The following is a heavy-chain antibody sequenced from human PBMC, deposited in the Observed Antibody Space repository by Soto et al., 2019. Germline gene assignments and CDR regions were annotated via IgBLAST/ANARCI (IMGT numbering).Heavy chain of an antibody. Sequence: QVQLQESGPGLVKPSETLSLTCTVSGASISNDYWTWIRQPPGKGLEWVGFIYHSGSTNYNPSLTSRVXXXVXSSKNQFSLRLTSVTAADTAVYYCARQVTNTWQYDPWGQGTLVTVSS. CDR2: IYHSGST. CDR3: ARQVTNTWQYDP. D-gene: IGHD4-4*01. J-gene: IGHJ5*02. V-gene: IGHV4-59*01. CDR1: GASISNDY.